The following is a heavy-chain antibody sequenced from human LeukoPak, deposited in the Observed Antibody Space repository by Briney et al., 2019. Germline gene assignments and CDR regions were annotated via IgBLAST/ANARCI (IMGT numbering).Heavy chain of an antibody. V-gene: IGHV3-23*01. CDR2: ISGSDGST. CDR3: AKHDAVAGSSDYFDY. Sequence: PGGSLRLSCAASGFTFSSYAMSWVRQAPGKGLEWVSAISGSDGSTYYADSVKGRFTISRDSSKNTLCLQMNSLRAEDTAVYYCAKHDAVAGSSDYFDYWGQGTLVTVSS. J-gene: IGHJ4*02. D-gene: IGHD6-19*01. CDR1: GFTFSSYA.